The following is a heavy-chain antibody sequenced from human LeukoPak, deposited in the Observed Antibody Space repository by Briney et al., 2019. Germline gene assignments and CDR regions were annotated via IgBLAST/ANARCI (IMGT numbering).Heavy chain of an antibody. J-gene: IGHJ4*02. V-gene: IGHV1-2*02. CDR1: GYTFTGYY. CDR2: INPNSGGT. D-gene: IGHD3-3*01. CDR3: ARAYDFWSGYPSFDY. Sequence: ASVKVSCKASGYTFTGYYMHWVRQAPGQGLEWMGWINPNSGGTNYAQKFQGRVTMTRDTSISTAYMELRSLRSDDTAVYYCARAYDFWSGYPSFDYWGQGTLVTVSS.